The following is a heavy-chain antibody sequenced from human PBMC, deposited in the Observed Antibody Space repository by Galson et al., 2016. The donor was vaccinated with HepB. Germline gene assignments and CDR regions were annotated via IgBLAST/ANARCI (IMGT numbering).Heavy chain of an antibody. D-gene: IGHD4-17*01. V-gene: IGHV4-4*08. CDR3: ATFPFGDYDGY. J-gene: IGHJ4*02. Sequence: SETLSLTCTVSGGSISSNFWTWIRQPPGKGLEYIGYISSSGSTNYSPSLKSRVTMSIDTSTKQFSLKVNSVTAADTAVYYCATFPFGDYDGYWGRGTLVTVSS. CDR2: ISSSGST. CDR1: GGSISSNF.